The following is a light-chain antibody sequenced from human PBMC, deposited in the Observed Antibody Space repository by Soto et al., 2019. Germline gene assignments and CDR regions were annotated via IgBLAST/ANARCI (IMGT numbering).Light chain of an antibody. CDR2: DAS. CDR1: QSISSW. J-gene: IGKJ1*01. V-gene: IGKV1-5*01. Sequence: DVQMTQSPSTLSASVGDRVTITCRSSQSISSWLAWYQQKPGKAPKLLIYDASSLESGVPSRFSGSGSGTEFTLTITSLQPDDSATYYCQQYSTYWTFGLGTKVDI. CDR3: QQYSTYWT.